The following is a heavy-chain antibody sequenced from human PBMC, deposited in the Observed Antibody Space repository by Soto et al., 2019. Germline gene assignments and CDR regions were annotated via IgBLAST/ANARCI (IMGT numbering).Heavy chain of an antibody. J-gene: IGHJ3*02. CDR2: IVAGSGKA. Sequence: EASVKVSCKASGFTFTSSAVQWVRQARGQRLEWMGWIVAGSGKANYAQKFQGRVTITADESTSTAYMELSSLRSEDTAVYYCARAVVIGAFDIWGQGTMVTVSS. D-gene: IGHD2-15*01. CDR3: ARAVVIGAFDI. V-gene: IGHV1-58*01. CDR1: GFTFTSSA.